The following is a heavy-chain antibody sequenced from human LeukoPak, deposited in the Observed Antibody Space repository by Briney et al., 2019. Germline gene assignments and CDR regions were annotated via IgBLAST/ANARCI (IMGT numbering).Heavy chain of an antibody. CDR2: ISRHGSNT. CDR1: GFTFSSYA. D-gene: IGHD4-17*01. Sequence: GGSLRLSCAASGFTFSSYAMHWVRQAPGKRLEYVSSISRHGSNTNYANSVKGRFTISRDNSKNTLYLQMGSLRAEDMAVFYCTRVGDKHAFDIWGQGTVVTVSS. V-gene: IGHV3-64*01. CDR3: TRVGDKHAFDI. J-gene: IGHJ3*02.